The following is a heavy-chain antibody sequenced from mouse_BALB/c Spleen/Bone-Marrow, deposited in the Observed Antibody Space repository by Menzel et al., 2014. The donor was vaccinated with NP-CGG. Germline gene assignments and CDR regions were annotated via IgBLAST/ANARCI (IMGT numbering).Heavy chain of an antibody. V-gene: IGHV5-12-2*01. CDR1: GFTFSSYI. CDR3: ASLPFDY. CDR2: ISNSGGSI. Sequence: EVMLVESGGGLVQPGGSLKLSCAASGFTFSSYIMSWVRQTPEKRLEWVAYISNSGGSIYYPDTVKGRFTISRDNAKNTLYLQMSRLKSEDTAMYYCASLPFDYWGQGTTLTVSS. J-gene: IGHJ2*01.